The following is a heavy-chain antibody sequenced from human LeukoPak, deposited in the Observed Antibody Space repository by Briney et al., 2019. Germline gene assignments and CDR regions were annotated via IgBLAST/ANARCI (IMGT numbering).Heavy chain of an antibody. CDR3: ARERPYYDYVWGMGAFDI. V-gene: IGHV3-7*01. J-gene: IGHJ3*02. Sequence: GGSLRLSCAASGFTFDTYWMSWVRQAPGKGLEWVANIKRDGSEEYYVDSVKGRFTISRGNAKNTLYLQMNSLRAEDTAVYYCARERPYYDYVWGMGAFDIWGQGTMVTVSS. D-gene: IGHD3-16*01. CDR2: IKRDGSEE. CDR1: GFTFDTYW.